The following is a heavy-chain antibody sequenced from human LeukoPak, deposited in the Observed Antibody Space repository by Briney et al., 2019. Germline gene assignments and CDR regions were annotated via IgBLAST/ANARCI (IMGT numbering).Heavy chain of an antibody. D-gene: IGHD6-19*01. CDR1: GFTFDDYA. V-gene: IGHV3-9*01. Sequence: GGSLRLSCAASGFTFDDYAMHWVRQAPGKGLEWVSSISWDSGIIRYADSIKGRFTISRDNAKNSLYLQMNSLRAEDTALYFCAKAWQWLGAFDYRGQGTPVTVSS. CDR3: AKAWQWLGAFDY. CDR2: ISWDSGII. J-gene: IGHJ4*02.